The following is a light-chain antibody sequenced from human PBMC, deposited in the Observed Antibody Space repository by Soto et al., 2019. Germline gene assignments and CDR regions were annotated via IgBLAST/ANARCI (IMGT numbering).Light chain of an antibody. CDR2: GAS. CDR3: QQYGSSPCT. CDR1: QSVSSSY. V-gene: IGKV3-20*01. Sequence: EIGLTQSPATLSLSPGERATLSCRASQSVSSSYLAWYQQKPGQAPRLLIYGASSRATGIPDRFSGSGSGTDFTLTISRLEPEDLAVYYCQQYGSSPCTFGQGTKVEIK. J-gene: IGKJ1*01.